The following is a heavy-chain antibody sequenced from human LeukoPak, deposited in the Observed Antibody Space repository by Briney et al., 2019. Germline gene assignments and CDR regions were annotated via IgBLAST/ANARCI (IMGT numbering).Heavy chain of an antibody. D-gene: IGHD6-13*01. J-gene: IGHJ4*02. CDR3: AKSEAYSSSWYFDY. Sequence: PGGSLRLSCAASGFTFSSYAMSWVRQAPGKGLEWVSAISGSGGSTYYADSVKGRFTISRNNSKNTLYLQMNSLRAEDTAVYYCAKSEAYSSSWYFDYWGQGTLVTVSS. V-gene: IGHV3-23*01. CDR1: GFTFSSYA. CDR2: ISGSGGST.